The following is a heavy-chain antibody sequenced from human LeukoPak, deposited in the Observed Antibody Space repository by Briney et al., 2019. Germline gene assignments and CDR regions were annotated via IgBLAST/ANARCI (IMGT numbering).Heavy chain of an antibody. J-gene: IGHJ6*04. V-gene: IGHV4-34*01. Sequence: SETLSLTCAVYGGSFSGCYWSWIRQPPGKGLEWIGEINHSGSTNYNPSLKSRVAISVDTSKNQFSLKLSSVTAADTAVYYCARGIWYCSSTSCYSGSYYYYGMDVWGKGTTVTVSS. CDR3: ARGIWYCSSTSCYSGSYYYYGMDV. CDR1: GGSFSGCY. D-gene: IGHD2-2*01. CDR2: INHSGST.